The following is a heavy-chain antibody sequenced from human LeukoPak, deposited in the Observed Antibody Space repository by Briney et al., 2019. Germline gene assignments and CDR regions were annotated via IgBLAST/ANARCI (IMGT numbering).Heavy chain of an antibody. CDR2: IGTAGDT. V-gene: IGHV3-13*01. CDR3: ARDLEYGSGSYFDY. J-gene: IGHJ4*02. CDR1: GFTFSSYD. Sequence: SGGSLRLSCAASGFTFSSYDMHWVRQATGKGLEWVSAIGTAGDTYYPGSVKGRFTISRDNSKNTLYLQMNSLRAEDTAVYYCARDLEYGSGSYFDYWGQGTLVTVSS. D-gene: IGHD3-10*01.